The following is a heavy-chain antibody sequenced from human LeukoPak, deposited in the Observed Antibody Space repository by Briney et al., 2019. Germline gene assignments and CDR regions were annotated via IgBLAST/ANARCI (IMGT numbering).Heavy chain of an antibody. CDR1: GYTFSRYW. CDR3: ARARPVADVNWFDP. D-gene: IGHD6-19*01. V-gene: IGHV3-74*01. Sequence: PGGSLRLSCAASGYTFSRYWMHWVRQGPGKGLVWVSRINEDGSSTSYAESVRGRFTISRDNAKNTLYLQMNSLTDEDTALYYCARARPVADVNWFDPWGQGTLVTVSS. J-gene: IGHJ5*02. CDR2: INEDGSST.